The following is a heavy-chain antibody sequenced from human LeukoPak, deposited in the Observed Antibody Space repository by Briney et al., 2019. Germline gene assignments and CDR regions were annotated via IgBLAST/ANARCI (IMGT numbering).Heavy chain of an antibody. V-gene: IGHV4-39*07. CDR2: MYYRGST. CDR1: GGSISNSRYY. D-gene: IGHD1-26*01. CDR3: ATTTIRLGY. J-gene: IGHJ4*02. Sequence: PSETLSLTCTVSGGSISNSRYYWGWIRQPPGKGLEWIGSMYYRGSTYHNPSLKSRVTISVDTSKNQFSLKLSSVTAADTAVYYCATTTIRLGYWGQGTLVTVSS.